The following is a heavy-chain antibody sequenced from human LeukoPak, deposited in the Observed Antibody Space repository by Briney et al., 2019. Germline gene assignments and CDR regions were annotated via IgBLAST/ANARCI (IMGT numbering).Heavy chain of an antibody. CDR1: GFTFNNYA. J-gene: IGHJ4*02. Sequence: GRSLRLSCAASGFTFNNYAIHWVRQAAGKGLEWVAVVSYDGSKKYYADSVKGRFTISRDNSKNTLYLQMSSLRAEDTAVYYCVKGYCSSISCFGDYWGQGTLVTFSS. V-gene: IGHV3-30-3*01. CDR2: VSYDGSKK. D-gene: IGHD2-2*01. CDR3: VKGYCSSISCFGDY.